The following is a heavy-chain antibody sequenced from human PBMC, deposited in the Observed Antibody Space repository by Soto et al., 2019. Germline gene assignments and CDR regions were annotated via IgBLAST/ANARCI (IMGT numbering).Heavy chain of an antibody. Sequence: SETLRLTWTVAGDSSSSYCCSWILQPPGKGLECIGYIYYSGSTNYNPSLKSRVTISVDTSKNQFSLKLSSVTAADTAVYFCARSGYSYGPNPLLYWGQGTLVTVSS. CDR1: GDSSSSYC. J-gene: IGHJ4*02. V-gene: IGHV4-59*12. D-gene: IGHD5-18*01. CDR3: ARSGYSYGPNPLLY. CDR2: IYYSGST.